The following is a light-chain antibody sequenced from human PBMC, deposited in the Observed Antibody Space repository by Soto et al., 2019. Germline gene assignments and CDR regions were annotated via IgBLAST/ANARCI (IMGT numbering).Light chain of an antibody. CDR1: TSKIGKNY. CDR2: EVS. CDR3: SSYSISTAYL. V-gene: IGLV2-14*01. J-gene: IGLJ1*01. Sequence: QSVLTQPPSVSAAPGQKVTISCSGSTSKIGKNYVSWYQQLPGTAPKLLVYEVSNRPSGVSYRFSGSKSGNTASLTISGLQAEDEADYFCSSYSISTAYLFGTGTKVTVL.